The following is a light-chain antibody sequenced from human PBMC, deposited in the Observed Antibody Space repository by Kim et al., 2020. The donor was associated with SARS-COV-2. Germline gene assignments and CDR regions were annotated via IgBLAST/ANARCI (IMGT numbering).Light chain of an antibody. Sequence: PGQSITISCAGTSSDVGLNNYVSWYQQQVGNAPKLIIYDVSNRPSGVSNRFSGSKSGDTASLTISGLQAEDEADYYCSSYRSGSTLFGGGTQLTVL. CDR3: SSYRSGSTL. CDR2: DVS. V-gene: IGLV2-14*03. J-gene: IGLJ2*01. CDR1: SSDVGLNNY.